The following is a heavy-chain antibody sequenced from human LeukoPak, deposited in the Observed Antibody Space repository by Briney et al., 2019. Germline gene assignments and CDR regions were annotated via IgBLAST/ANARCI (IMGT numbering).Heavy chain of an antibody. Sequence: GGSLRLSCAASGFTFSSYDMHWVRHATGKGLEWVSAIGTAGDTYYPGSVKGRFTISRENAKNSLYLQMNSLRAGDTAVYYCARGELETSYYYYYYMDVWGKGTTVTVSS. CDR1: GFTFSSYD. CDR2: IGTAGDT. J-gene: IGHJ6*03. D-gene: IGHD3-10*01. V-gene: IGHV3-13*01. CDR3: ARGELETSYYYYYYMDV.